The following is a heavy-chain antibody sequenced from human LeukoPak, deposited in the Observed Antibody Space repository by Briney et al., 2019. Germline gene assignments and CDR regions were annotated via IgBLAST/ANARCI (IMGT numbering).Heavy chain of an antibody. V-gene: IGHV4-59*01. J-gene: IGHJ6*03. Sequence: SETLSLTCTVSGGSISSYYWSWIRQPPGKGLEWIGYIYYSGSTNYNPSLKSRVTISVDTSKNQFSLKLSSVTAADTAVYYCARVWSGYPYYYYYYMDVWGKGTTVTVSS. D-gene: IGHD3-3*01. CDR1: GGSISSYY. CDR3: ARVWSGYPYYYYYYMDV. CDR2: IYYSGST.